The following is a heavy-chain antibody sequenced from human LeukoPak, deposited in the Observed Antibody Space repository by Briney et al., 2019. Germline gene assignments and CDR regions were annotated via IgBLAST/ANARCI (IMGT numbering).Heavy chain of an antibody. CDR3: ARENHGNCFDY. D-gene: IGHD1-14*01. Sequence: GGSLRLSYAASGFTFSSYEMNWVRQAPGKGLEWVSYTSSSGSTRYYADSVKGRFTISRDNAKNSLYLQVNSLRAEDMAVYYCARENHGNCFDYWGHGTLVTVSS. CDR2: TSSSGSTR. J-gene: IGHJ4*01. V-gene: IGHV3-48*03. CDR1: GFTFSSYE.